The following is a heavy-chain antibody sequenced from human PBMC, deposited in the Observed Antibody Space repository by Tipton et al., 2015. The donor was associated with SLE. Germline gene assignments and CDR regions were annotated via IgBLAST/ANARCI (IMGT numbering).Heavy chain of an antibody. V-gene: IGHV4-59*08. CDR2: IYYSGST. J-gene: IGHJ2*01. D-gene: IGHD3-10*01. CDR1: GGSIISYY. Sequence: TLSLTCTVSGGSIISYYWSWIRQPPGKGLEWIGHIYYSGSTNTNPSLKSRVTMSLDTSKNRLSLKLKSVTAADTAVYLCATTPRSSSRYFDLWGRGTLVSVSS. CDR3: ATTPRSSSRYFDL.